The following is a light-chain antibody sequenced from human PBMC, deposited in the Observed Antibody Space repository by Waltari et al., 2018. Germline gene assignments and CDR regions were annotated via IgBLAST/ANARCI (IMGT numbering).Light chain of an antibody. CDR2: AVS. CDR3: CSYAGANTWI. Sequence: QAALTQPPSMSGSPGQSVAISCTGTSSDIGGYDHISWYQQHQGKAPKLLLSAVSQRPSGVSHLYSGSKSDNTASLTISGSRAEDDADYYCCSYAGANTWIFGGGTRLTVL. V-gene: IGLV2-11*01. J-gene: IGLJ2*01. CDR1: SSDIGGYDH.